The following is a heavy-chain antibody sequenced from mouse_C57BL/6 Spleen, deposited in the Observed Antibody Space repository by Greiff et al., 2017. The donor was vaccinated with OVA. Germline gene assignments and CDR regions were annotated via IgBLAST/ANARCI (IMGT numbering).Heavy chain of an antibody. V-gene: IGHV1-81*01. Sequence: QVQLQQSGAELARPGASVKLSCKASGYTFTSYGISWVKQRTGQGLEWIGEISPRSGNTNYNEKFKGKATLTADKSSSTAYMKLRSLTSEDSAVYFCARFYYGNYYAMDYWGQGTSVTVSS. CDR3: ARFYYGNYYAMDY. J-gene: IGHJ4*01. CDR1: GYTFTSYG. CDR2: ISPRSGNT. D-gene: IGHD2-1*01.